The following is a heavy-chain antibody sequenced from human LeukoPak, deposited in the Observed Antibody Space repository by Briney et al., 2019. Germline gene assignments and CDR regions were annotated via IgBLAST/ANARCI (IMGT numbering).Heavy chain of an antibody. CDR3: ARDVRYSSSSGNYYYYMDV. J-gene: IGHJ6*03. Sequence: ASVKVSCKASGYTFTNYGISWVRQAPGQGLEWMGWISAYNGNTHYAQKLQGRVTMTTDTSTSTAYMELRSLRSDDTAVYYCARDVRYSSSSGNYYYYMDVWGKGTTVTVSS. V-gene: IGHV1-18*01. D-gene: IGHD6-6*01. CDR2: ISAYNGNT. CDR1: GYTFTNYG.